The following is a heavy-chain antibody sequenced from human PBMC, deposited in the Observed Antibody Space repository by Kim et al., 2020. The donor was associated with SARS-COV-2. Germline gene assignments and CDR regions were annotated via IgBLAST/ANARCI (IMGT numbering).Heavy chain of an antibody. V-gene: IGHV4-39*01. CDR3: ARSWGITTGTDY. D-gene: IGHD4-17*01. J-gene: IGHJ4*02. CDR2: IYYSGST. Sequence: SETLSLTCTVSGGSISSSSYYWGWIRQPPGKGLEWIGSIYYSGSTYYNPSLKSRVTISVDTSKNQFSLKLSSVTAADTAVYYCARSWGITTGTDYWGQGTLVTVSS. CDR1: GGSISSSSYY.